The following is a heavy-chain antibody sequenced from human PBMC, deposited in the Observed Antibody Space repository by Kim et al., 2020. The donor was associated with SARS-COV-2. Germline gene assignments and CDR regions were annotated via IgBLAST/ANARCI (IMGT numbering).Heavy chain of an antibody. Sequence: SETLSLTCAVYGGSFSGYYWSWIRQPPGKGLEWIGEINHSGSTNYNPSLKSRVTISVDTSKNQFSLKLSSVTAADTAVYYCARGLRGPIAAAGTDYWGQGTLVTVSS. J-gene: IGHJ4*02. CDR1: GGSFSGYY. CDR2: INHSGST. D-gene: IGHD6-13*01. CDR3: ARGLRGPIAAAGTDY. V-gene: IGHV4-34*01.